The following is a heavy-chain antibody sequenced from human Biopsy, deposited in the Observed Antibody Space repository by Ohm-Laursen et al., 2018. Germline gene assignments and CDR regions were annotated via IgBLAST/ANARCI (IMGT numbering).Heavy chain of an antibody. V-gene: IGHV3-33*01. CDR1: GFTFSSYG. Sequence: SLRLSCSASGFTFSSYGIHWIRQAPGKGLEWVAAISDDGTNKIYADSVMGRFTISRDDAKNTLYLQMNSLRAEDTAVYYCARDNWLGYWGQGILVTVSS. CDR3: ARDNWLGY. D-gene: IGHD6-19*01. J-gene: IGHJ4*02. CDR2: ISDDGTNK.